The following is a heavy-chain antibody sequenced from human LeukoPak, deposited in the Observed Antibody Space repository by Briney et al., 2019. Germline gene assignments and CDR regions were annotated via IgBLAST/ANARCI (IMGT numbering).Heavy chain of an antibody. Sequence: ASVKVSCKASGYTFTGYYMHWVRQAPGQGLEWMGWINPNSGGTNYAQKFQGRVTMTRDTSISTAYMELSRLRSDGTAVYYCARRSHYYYNMDVWGKGTTVTVSS. CDR3: ARRSHYYYNMDV. CDR1: GYTFTGYY. V-gene: IGHV1-2*02. J-gene: IGHJ6*03. CDR2: INPNSGGT.